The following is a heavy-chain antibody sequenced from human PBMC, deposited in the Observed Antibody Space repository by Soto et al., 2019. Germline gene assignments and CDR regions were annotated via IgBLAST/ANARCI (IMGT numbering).Heavy chain of an antibody. CDR3: ARYRPSGYPIRYNWFCP. J-gene: IGHJ5*02. CDR2: IYPGDSDT. D-gene: IGHD5-12*01. V-gene: IGHV5-51*01. Sequence: LGESLKIPCKGSGYSFTSYWIGWVRQMPGKGLEWMGIIYPGDSDTRYSPSFQGQVTISADKSISTAYLQWSSLKASDTAMYYCARYRPSGYPIRYNWFCPWGQGTLLTVSS. CDR1: GYSFTSYW.